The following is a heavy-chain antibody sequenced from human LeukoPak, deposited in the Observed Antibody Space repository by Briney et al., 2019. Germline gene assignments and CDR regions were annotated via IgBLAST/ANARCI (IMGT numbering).Heavy chain of an antibody. Sequence: SETLSLTRSVSGGSVSNYYCSWIRQPPGKGLEWIGYMYYSGSTNYNPSLKSRVTISVDTSKNQFSLKLSSVTAADTAVYYCVRSSTYHLFDDWGQGTLVTVSS. V-gene: IGHV4-59*08. CDR2: MYYSGST. D-gene: IGHD2-15*01. CDR1: GGSVSNYY. CDR3: VRSSTYHLFDD. J-gene: IGHJ4*02.